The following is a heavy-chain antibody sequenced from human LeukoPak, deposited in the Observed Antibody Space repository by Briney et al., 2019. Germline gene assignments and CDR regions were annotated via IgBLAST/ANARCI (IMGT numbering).Heavy chain of an antibody. CDR1: GFTFSSYA. D-gene: IGHD3-10*01. Sequence: PGGSLRLSCAASGFTFSSYAMHWVRQAPGKGLEWVAVISYDGSNKYYADSVKGRFTISRDNSKNTLYLQMNSLRAEDTAVYYCARGKGRPVTMVRGAHDYWGQGTLVTVSS. J-gene: IGHJ4*02. V-gene: IGHV3-30-3*01. CDR2: ISYDGSNK. CDR3: ARGKGRPVTMVRGAHDY.